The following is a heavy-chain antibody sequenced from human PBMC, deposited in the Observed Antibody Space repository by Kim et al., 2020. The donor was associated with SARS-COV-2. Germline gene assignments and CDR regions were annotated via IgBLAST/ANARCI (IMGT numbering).Heavy chain of an antibody. Sequence: GGSLRLSCAASGFTFSSYAMSWVRQAPGKGLEWVSAISGSGGSTYYADSVKGRFTISRDNSKNTLYLQMNSLRAEDTAVYYCAKDNVLAALPVGAFDIWGQGTMVTVSS. D-gene: IGHD6-6*01. CDR3: AKDNVLAALPVGAFDI. V-gene: IGHV3-23*01. CDR1: GFTFSSYA. CDR2: ISGSGGST. J-gene: IGHJ3*02.